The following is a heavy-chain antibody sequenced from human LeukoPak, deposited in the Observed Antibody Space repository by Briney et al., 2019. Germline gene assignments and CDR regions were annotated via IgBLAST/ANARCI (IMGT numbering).Heavy chain of an antibody. J-gene: IGHJ4*02. D-gene: IGHD6-19*01. V-gene: IGHV3-21*04. Sequence: GGSLRLSCAASGFTFSSYSMNLVRQAPGKGLEWVSSISSSSSYIYYADSVKGRFTISRDNSKNTLYLRMNSLRAEDTAAYYCAKDRVPDSRWNFDYWGQGTLVTVSS. CDR2: ISSSSSYI. CDR1: GFTFSSYS. CDR3: AKDRVPDSRWNFDY.